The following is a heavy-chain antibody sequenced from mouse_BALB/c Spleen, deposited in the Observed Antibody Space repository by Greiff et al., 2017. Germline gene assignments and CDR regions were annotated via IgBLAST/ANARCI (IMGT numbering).Heavy chain of an antibody. CDR3: ARRIPYYYGSSLYYAMDY. D-gene: IGHD1-1*01. J-gene: IGHJ4*01. V-gene: IGHV1S81*02. CDR1: GYTFTSYY. CDR2: INPSNGGT. Sequence: QVQLKQSGAELVKPGASVKLSCKASGYTFTSYYMYWVKQRPGQGLEWIGEINPSNGGTNFNEKFKSKATLTVDKSSSTAYMQLSSLTSEDSAVYYCARRIPYYYGSSLYYAMDYWGQGTSVTVSS.